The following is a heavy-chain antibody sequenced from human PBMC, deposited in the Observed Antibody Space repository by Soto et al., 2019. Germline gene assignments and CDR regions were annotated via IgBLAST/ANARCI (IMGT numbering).Heavy chain of an antibody. J-gene: IGHJ4*02. D-gene: IGHD3-22*01. CDR2: INAGNGNT. Sequence: ASVKVFCKASGYTFTSYAMHWVRQAPGQRLEWMGWINAGNGNTKYSQKFQGRVTITRDTSASTAYMELSSLRSEDTAVYYCARAADMYYYDSSGYFDYFDYWGQGTLVTVSS. CDR1: GYTFTSYA. CDR3: ARAADMYYYDSSGYFDYFDY. V-gene: IGHV1-3*01.